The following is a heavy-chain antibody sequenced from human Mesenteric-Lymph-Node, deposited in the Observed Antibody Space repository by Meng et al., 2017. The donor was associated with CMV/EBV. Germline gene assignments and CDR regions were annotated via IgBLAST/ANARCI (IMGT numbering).Heavy chain of an antibody. V-gene: IGHV3-23*01. Sequence: GESLKISCAASGFTFSSYAMSWVRQAPGKGLEWVSAISGSGGSTYYADSVKGRFTISRDNSKNTLYLQMNSLRAEDTAVYYCARVATRNFDYWGQGTLVTVSS. CDR1: GFTFSSYA. J-gene: IGHJ4*02. CDR2: ISGSGGST. CDR3: ARVATRNFDY. D-gene: IGHD3-3*02.